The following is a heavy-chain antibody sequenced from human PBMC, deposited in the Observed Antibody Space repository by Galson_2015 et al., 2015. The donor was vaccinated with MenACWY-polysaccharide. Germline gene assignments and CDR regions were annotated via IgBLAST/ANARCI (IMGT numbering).Heavy chain of an antibody. CDR1: GGSFSGYY. J-gene: IGHJ4*02. V-gene: IGHV4-34*01. Sequence: SETLSLTCAVYGGSFSGYYWSWIRQPPGKGLEWIGEINHSGSTNYNPSLKSRVTISVDTSKNQFSLKLSSVTAADTAVYYCAIRVWFGESEVDYWGQGTLVTVSS. D-gene: IGHD3-10*01. CDR2: INHSGST. CDR3: AIRVWFGESEVDY.